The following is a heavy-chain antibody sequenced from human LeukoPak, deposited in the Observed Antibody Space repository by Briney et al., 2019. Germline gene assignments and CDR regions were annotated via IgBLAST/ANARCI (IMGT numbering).Heavy chain of an antibody. Sequence: SETLSLTCAVYGGSFSGYYWSWIRQPPGKGLEWIGEINHSGSTNYNPSLKSRVTISVDTSKNQFSLKLSSVTAADTAVYYCARLTYYYGSGSYPHWGQGTLVTVSS. J-gene: IGHJ4*02. CDR3: ARLTYYYGSGSYPH. V-gene: IGHV4-34*01. D-gene: IGHD3-10*01. CDR2: INHSGST. CDR1: GGSFSGYY.